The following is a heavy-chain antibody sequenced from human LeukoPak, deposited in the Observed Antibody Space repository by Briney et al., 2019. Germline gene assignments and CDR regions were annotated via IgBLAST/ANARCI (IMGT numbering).Heavy chain of an antibody. CDR3: ARGSGWYDAFDI. V-gene: IGHV3-30*04. CDR1: GFTFSSYA. D-gene: IGHD6-19*01. J-gene: IGHJ3*02. Sequence: GRSLRLACAASGFTFSSYAMHWVRQAPGKGLEWVALISYDGSNKYYADSVKGRFTISRDNSKNTLYLQMNSLRTEDTAVYYCARGSGWYDAFDIWGQGTMVTVSS. CDR2: ISYDGSNK.